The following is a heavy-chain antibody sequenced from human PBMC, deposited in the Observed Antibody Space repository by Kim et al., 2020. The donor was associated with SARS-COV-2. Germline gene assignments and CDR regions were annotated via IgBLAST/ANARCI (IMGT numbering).Heavy chain of an antibody. D-gene: IGHD5-18*01. J-gene: IGHJ6*02. CDR1: GFTFSSYS. CDR2: ISSSSYI. CDR3: AIRTPDVDTAMEHYYYYGMDV. V-gene: IGHV3-21*01. Sequence: GGSLRLSCAASGFTFSSYSMNWVRQAPGKGLEWVAYISSSSYIFYSEAVKGRFTISRDNAKNSLYLQLNSLRAEDTAVYYCAIRTPDVDTAMEHYYYYGMDVWGQGTTVTVSS.